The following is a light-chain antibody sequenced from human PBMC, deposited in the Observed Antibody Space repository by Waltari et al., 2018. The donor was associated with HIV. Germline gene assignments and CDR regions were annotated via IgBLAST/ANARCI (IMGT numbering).Light chain of an antibody. V-gene: IGKV3-20*01. CDR2: GAS. CDR3: QHYDDSPPWT. Sequence: EIVLTQSPGTLSLSPGERATLSCSASPSVSSNYLAGYQQQPGQAPRHLIYGASSRATGIPDRFSGSGSGTDFTLTISRREPEDFAVYYCQHYDDSPPWTFGQGTKVEIK. CDR1: PSVSSNY. J-gene: IGKJ1*01.